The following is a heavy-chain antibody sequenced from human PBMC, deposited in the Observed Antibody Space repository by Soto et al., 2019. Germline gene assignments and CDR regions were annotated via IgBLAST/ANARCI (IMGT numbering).Heavy chain of an antibody. CDR2: MSDDGSKK. Sequence: QVQLVESGGGVVQPGRSLRLSCAASGFSFSKYGMHWVRQAPGKGLEWVAEMSDDGSKKYYGDSVKGRFTISRDNSKNTLYLLMDSLRPEDTAMYYCAKELRENGGDYFDCWGQGTLVPVSS. V-gene: IGHV3-30*18. CDR1: GFSFSKYG. D-gene: IGHD3-16*01. J-gene: IGHJ4*02. CDR3: AKELRENGGDYFDC.